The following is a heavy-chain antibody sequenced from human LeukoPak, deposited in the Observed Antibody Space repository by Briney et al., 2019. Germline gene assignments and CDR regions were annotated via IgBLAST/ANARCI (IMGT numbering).Heavy chain of an antibody. CDR2: IYPGGTT. CDR1: GFTVSSYY. J-gene: IGHJ4*02. CDR3: AKEENSLSYDY. V-gene: IGHV3-53*01. D-gene: IGHD4-23*01. Sequence: PGGSLRLSCAASGFTVSSYYMTWVRQAPGKGLEWVSVIYPGGTTYYADSVKGRFTISRDNSKNTLYLQMNSLRVEDTAVYYCAKEENSLSYDYWGQGTLVTVSS.